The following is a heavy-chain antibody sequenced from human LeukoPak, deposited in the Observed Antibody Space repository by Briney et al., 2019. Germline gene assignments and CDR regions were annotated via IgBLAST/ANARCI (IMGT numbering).Heavy chain of an antibody. D-gene: IGHD4-17*01. V-gene: IGHV3-33*01. Sequence: GGSLRLSCAASGFTFSSYGMHWVRQAPGKGLEWVAVIYFDGSHKYYADSVKGRFAISRDNSKNTLYLQMNSLRVEDTAFYYCAREGATYGDHRSYYFVYWGQGTLVTVSS. J-gene: IGHJ4*02. CDR1: GFTFSSYG. CDR2: IYFDGSHK. CDR3: AREGATYGDHRSYYFVY.